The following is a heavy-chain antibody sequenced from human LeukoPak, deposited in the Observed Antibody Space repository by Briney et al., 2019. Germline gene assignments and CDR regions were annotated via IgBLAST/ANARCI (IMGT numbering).Heavy chain of an antibody. V-gene: IGHV1-2*02. D-gene: IGHD3-10*01. CDR2: INPNSGGT. Sequence: ASVKVSCKASGYTFTGYYMHWVRQAPGQGLEWMGWINPNSGGTNYAQKFQGRVTMTRDTSISTAYMELSRLRSDDTAVYYCARSYYYGSGSIYYYYMDVWGKETTVTVSS. J-gene: IGHJ6*03. CDR1: GYTFTGYY. CDR3: ARSYYYGSGSIYYYYMDV.